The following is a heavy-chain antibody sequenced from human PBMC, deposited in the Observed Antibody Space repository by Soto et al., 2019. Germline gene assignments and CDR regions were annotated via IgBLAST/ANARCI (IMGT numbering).Heavy chain of an antibody. Sequence: QGQLVQSGAEEKKPGASVKVSCKASGYTFTGYAMHWVRQAPGQRLEWMGWINAGNGNTKYSQKFQGRVTITRDTSASTAYMVLSRVRFEDTAVYYCARSAVSPFGGLICPFDYWGQGNLVTVSS. J-gene: IGHJ4*02. CDR2: INAGNGNT. CDR3: ARSAVSPFGGLICPFDY. CDR1: GYTFTGYA. V-gene: IGHV1-3*05. D-gene: IGHD3-16*02.